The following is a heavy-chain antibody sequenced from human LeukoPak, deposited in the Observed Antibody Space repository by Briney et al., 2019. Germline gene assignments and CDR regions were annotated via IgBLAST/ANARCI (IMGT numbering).Heavy chain of an antibody. V-gene: IGHV3-48*02. CDR2: ISSSSSTI. CDR1: GFTFSSYS. J-gene: IGHJ4*02. D-gene: IGHD6-13*01. CDR3: ARDLFRYSSSWYFDY. Sequence: PGGSLRLSCAASGFTFSSYSMNWVRQAPGKGLEWVSYISSSSSTIYYADSVKGRFTISRDNAKNSLYLQMNSLRDEDTAVYYCARDLFRYSSSWYFDYWGQGTLVTVSS.